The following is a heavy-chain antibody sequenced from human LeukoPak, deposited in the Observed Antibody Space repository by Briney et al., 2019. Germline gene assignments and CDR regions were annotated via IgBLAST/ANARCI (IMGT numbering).Heavy chain of an antibody. V-gene: IGHV6-1*01. D-gene: IGHD1-1*01. J-gene: IGHJ4*02. CDR1: GDSVSRHDLT. CDR2: TFYRSKWYN. Sequence: SQTLSLTCAISGDSVSRHDLTWDWVRQSPSRGLEWLGRTFYRSKWYNDYAVSVKSRITVSPDTSKNQFSLHLSSVTPEDTAVYYCVRSYDWVFDYWGQGTRVTVSS. CDR3: VRSYDWVFDY.